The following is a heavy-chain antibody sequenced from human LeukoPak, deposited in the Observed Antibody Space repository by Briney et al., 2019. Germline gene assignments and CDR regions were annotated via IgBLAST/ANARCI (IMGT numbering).Heavy chain of an antibody. Sequence: GGSLRLSCVVSGFTLSSHWMSWVRQAPGKGLAWVANTKEDGSEKYYVDSVKGRFTTSRDNAKKSLYLHTDSLRAEDTAVYYCATHGYSELRYFDWSTNEWGQGTLVTVSS. CDR3: ATHGYSELRYFDWSTNE. D-gene: IGHD3-9*01. J-gene: IGHJ4*02. CDR1: GFTLSSHW. CDR2: TKEDGSEK. V-gene: IGHV3-7*01.